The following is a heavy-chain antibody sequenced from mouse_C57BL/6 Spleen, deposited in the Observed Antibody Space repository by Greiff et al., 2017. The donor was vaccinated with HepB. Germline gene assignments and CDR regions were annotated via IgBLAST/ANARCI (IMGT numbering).Heavy chain of an antibody. V-gene: IGHV14-1*01. CDR1: GFNIKDYY. J-gene: IGHJ2*01. CDR2: IDPEDGDT. Sequence: VQLKQSGAELVRPGASVKLSCTASGFNIKDYYMHWVKQRPEQGLEWIGRIDPEDGDTEYAPKFQGKATMTADTSSNTAYLQLSSLTSEDTAVYYCTTQSYDGYPYYFDYWGQGTTLTVSS. CDR3: TTQSYDGYPYYFDY. D-gene: IGHD2-3*01.